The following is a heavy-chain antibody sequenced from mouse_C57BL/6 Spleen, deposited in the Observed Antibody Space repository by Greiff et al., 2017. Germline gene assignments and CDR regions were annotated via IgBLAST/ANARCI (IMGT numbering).Heavy chain of an antibody. Sequence: EVKLQESGPVLVKPGASVKMSCKASGYTFTDYYMNWVKQSHGKSLEWIGVINPYNGGTSYNQKFKGKATLTVDKSSSTAYMELNSLTSEDSAVYYCAREREGYDYEVWGTGTTVTVSS. CDR2: INPYNGGT. D-gene: IGHD2-4*01. CDR3: AREREGYDYEV. CDR1: GYTFTDYY. V-gene: IGHV1-19*01. J-gene: IGHJ1*03.